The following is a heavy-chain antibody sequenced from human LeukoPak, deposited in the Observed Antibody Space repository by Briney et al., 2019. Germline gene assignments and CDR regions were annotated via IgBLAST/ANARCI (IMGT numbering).Heavy chain of an antibody. CDR3: ARDSKEVYGDYCDY. D-gene: IGHD4-17*01. V-gene: IGHV3-11*05. Sequence: GGSLRLSCAASGFTFSDYYMSWIRQAPGKGLEWVSYISSSSYTNYTDSVKGRFTISRDNAKNSLYLQMNSLRAEDTAVYYCARDSKEVYGDYCDYWGQGTLVTVSS. J-gene: IGHJ4*02. CDR1: GFTFSDYY. CDR2: ISSSSYT.